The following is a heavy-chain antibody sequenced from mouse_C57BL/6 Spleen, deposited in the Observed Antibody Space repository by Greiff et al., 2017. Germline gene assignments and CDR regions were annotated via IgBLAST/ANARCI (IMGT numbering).Heavy chain of an antibody. D-gene: IGHD1-1*02. V-gene: IGHV1-26*01. J-gene: IGHJ1*03. Sequence: EVQLQQSGPELVKPGASVKISCKASGYTFTDYYMNWVKQSPGKSLEWIGDINPNNGGTSYNQKFKGKATLTVDKSSSTAYMELRSLTSEDSAVYYWARGGGYYWYFDVWGTGTTVTVSA. CDR2: INPNNGGT. CDR1: GYTFTDYY. CDR3: ARGGGYYWYFDV.